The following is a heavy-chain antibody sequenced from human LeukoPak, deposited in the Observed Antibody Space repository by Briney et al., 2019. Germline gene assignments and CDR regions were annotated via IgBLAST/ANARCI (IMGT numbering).Heavy chain of an antibody. Sequence: GGSLRLSCAASGFSFSSYSIHWVRKAPGKGLRGGAFISSDGNSKNFALSVKGRFAISRDNSKNTLFLQMNNLRSEDTALYYCVSPTADYPFLYYFDSWGQGTLVTVSS. J-gene: IGHJ4*02. D-gene: IGHD5-12*01. CDR2: ISSDGNSK. V-gene: IGHV3-30*09. CDR1: GFSFSSYS. CDR3: VSPTADYPFLYYFDS.